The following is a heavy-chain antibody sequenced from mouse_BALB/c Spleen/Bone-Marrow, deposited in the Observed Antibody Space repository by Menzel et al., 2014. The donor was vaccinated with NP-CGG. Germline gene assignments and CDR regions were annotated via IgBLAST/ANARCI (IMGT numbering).Heavy chain of an antibody. J-gene: IGHJ3*01. CDR3: ARIHYYGRAWFAY. CDR1: GFNIKDTY. CDR2: IDPANGNT. Sequence: EVMLVESGAELVKPGASVKLSCTASGFNIKDTYMHWVKQRPEQGLEWIGRIDPANGNTKYDPKFQGKATITADTSSNTAYLQLSSLTSEDTAVYYCARIHYYGRAWFAYWGQGTLVTVSA. V-gene: IGHV14-3*02. D-gene: IGHD1-2*01.